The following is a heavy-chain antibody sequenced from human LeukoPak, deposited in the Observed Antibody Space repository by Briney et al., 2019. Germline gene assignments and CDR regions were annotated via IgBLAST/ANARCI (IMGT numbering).Heavy chain of an antibody. CDR1: GFTFSTYS. CDR2: ISSTTTTI. V-gene: IGHV3-48*01. CDR3: ARGRSYGEFDY. Sequence: PGGSLRLSCAASGFTFSTYSMNWVRQAPGKGLEWVSYISSTTTTIYYADSVKGRFTISRDNAKNSLYLQMNSLRAEDTAVYYCARGRSYGEFDYWAREPWSPSPQ. D-gene: IGHD4-17*01. J-gene: IGHJ4*02.